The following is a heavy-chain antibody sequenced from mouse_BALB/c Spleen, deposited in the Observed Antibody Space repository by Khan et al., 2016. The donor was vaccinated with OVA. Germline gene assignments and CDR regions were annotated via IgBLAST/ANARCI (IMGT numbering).Heavy chain of an antibody. Sequence: VQLQQSGTELVRPGVSVKISCKGSGYTFTDFAMHWVKQSHAKSLEWIGVISTYYGDVTYNQKFQGKATITDATSSQNAYKEIARPTSEDSAIYCCASASGEYRLAYLGQGTLVTVSA. CDR2: ISTYYGDV. CDR3: ASASGEYRLAY. J-gene: IGHJ3*01. V-gene: IGHV1S137*01. CDR1: GYTFTDFA. D-gene: IGHD1-3*01.